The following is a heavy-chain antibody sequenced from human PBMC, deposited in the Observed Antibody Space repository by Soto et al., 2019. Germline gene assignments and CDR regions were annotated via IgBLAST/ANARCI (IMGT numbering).Heavy chain of an antibody. Sequence: EVQLLESGGGLVQPGGSLRLSCAASGFTFSSYAMSWVRQAPGKGLEWVSAISGSGGSTYYADSVKGRFTISRDNAKNALHLQMHSLRAEDTAVYYCACMFRGLPDAFDIWGQETMVTVSS. J-gene: IGHJ3*02. CDR2: ISGSGGST. V-gene: IGHV3-23*01. CDR1: GFTFSSYA. CDR3: ACMFRGLPDAFDI. D-gene: IGHD3-10*01.